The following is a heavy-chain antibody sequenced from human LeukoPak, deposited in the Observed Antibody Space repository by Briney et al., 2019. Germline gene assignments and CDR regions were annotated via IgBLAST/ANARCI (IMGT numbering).Heavy chain of an antibody. Sequence: GGSLRLSCAASGFTFTTYAMSWVRQAPGKGLGWVAVISYDGSNKYYADSVKGRLTISRDNSKNTLYLQMNSLRAEDTAVYYCARDSASCDECGSSSWQDYWGQGTLVTVSS. CDR3: ARDSASCDECGSSSWQDY. V-gene: IGHV3-30*04. D-gene: IGHD6-13*01. CDR2: ISYDGSNK. J-gene: IGHJ4*02. CDR1: GFTFTTYA.